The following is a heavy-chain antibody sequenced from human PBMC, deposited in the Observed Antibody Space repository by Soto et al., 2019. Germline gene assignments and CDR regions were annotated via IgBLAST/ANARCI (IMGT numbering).Heavy chain of an antibody. Sequence: GASVKVSCKASGGTFSSYAISWVRQAPGQGLEWMGGIIPIFGTANYAQKFQGRVTITADESTSTAYMELSSLRSEDTAVYYCAKQYCSSTSCRNGPLDYWGQGTLVTVSS. D-gene: IGHD2-2*01. CDR1: GGTFSSYA. J-gene: IGHJ4*02. CDR3: AKQYCSSTSCRNGPLDY. CDR2: IIPIFGTA. V-gene: IGHV1-69*13.